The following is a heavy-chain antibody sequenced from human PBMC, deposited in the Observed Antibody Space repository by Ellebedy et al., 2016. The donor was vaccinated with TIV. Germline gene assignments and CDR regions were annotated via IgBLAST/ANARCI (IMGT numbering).Heavy chain of an antibody. CDR3: ARALGSGMFDY. J-gene: IGHJ4*02. D-gene: IGHD3-10*02. CDR1: GGSITTTNW. Sequence: MPSETLSLTCAVSGGSITTTNWWSWVRQPPGKGLEWIGDIYHSGSTNYNPSLKSRVTISVDTSKNQFSLRLSSVTAADTAVYHCARALGSGMFDYWGQGTLVTVSS. V-gene: IGHV4-4*02. CDR2: IYHSGST.